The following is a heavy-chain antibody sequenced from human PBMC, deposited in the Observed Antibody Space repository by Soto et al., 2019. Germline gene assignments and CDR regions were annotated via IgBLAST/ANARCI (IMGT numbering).Heavy chain of an antibody. V-gene: IGHV4-61*01. J-gene: IGHJ4*01. CDR1: CGSVSSGSYY. CDR2: IYYSGST. CDR3: ACLLPYDGSGYEGFDF. Sequence: PSETLSLTCTVSCGSVSSGSYYWSWIRQPPGKGLEWIGYIYYSGSTNYNPSLKSRVTISVDTSKNQFSLKLSSVTAADTAVYYCACLLPYDGSGYEGFDFWGQGTLVT. D-gene: IGHD3-22*01.